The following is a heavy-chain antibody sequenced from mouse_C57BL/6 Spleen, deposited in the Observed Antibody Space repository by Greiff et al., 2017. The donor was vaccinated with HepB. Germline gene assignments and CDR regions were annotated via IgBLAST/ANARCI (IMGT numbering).Heavy chain of an antibody. D-gene: IGHD1-1*01. Sequence: QVQLKQSGAELMKPGASVKLSCKATGYTFTGYWIEWVKQRPGHGLEWIGEILPGSGSTNYNEKFKGKATFTADTSSNTAYMQLSSLTTEDSAIYYCARDGYCGSSYGYAMDYWGQGTSVTVSS. CDR3: ARDGYCGSSYGYAMDY. CDR1: GYTFTGYW. J-gene: IGHJ4*01. V-gene: IGHV1-9*01. CDR2: ILPGSGST.